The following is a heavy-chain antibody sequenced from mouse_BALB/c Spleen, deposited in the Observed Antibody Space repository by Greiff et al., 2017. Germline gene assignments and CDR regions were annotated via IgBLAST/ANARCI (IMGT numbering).Heavy chain of an antibody. J-gene: IGHJ3*01. CDR3: AREGGYDEIGFAY. V-gene: IGHV1S56*01. Sequence: VKLMESGPELVKPGALVKISCKASGYTFTSYDINWVKQRPGQGLEWIGWIYPGDGSTKYNEKFKGKATLTADKSSSTAYMQLSSLTSENSAVYFCAREGGYDEIGFAYWGQGTLVTVSA. D-gene: IGHD2-2*01. CDR1: GYTFTSYD. CDR2: IYPGDGST.